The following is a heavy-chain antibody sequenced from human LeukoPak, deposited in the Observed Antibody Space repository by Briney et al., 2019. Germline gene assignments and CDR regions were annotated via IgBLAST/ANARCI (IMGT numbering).Heavy chain of an antibody. CDR1: GFTFSSYE. D-gene: IGHD3-10*01. Sequence: PGGSLRLSCAASGFTFSSYEMNWVRQAPGKGLEWVSYISSTGTTIYYADFVKGRFTISRDNAKNSLYLQMNSLRAEDTAVYYCVRWGLGKGEAFDIWGQGTMVTVSS. CDR2: ISSTGTTI. J-gene: IGHJ3*02. V-gene: IGHV3-48*03. CDR3: VRWGLGKGEAFDI.